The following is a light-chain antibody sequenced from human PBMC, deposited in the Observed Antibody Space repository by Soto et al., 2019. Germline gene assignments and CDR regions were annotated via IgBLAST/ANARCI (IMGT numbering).Light chain of an antibody. CDR1: SSDVGGYNF. V-gene: IGLV2-14*01. J-gene: IGLJ3*02. Sequence: QSALTQPASVSGSPGQSITISCTGTSSDVGGYNFVSWYQQHPGKAPKLMIYEVTSRPSGVSSRFSGPKSGNTASLTISGLQSEYEADYFYSSYTRQKTRVFGGGTKLTVL. CDR2: EVT. CDR3: SSYTRQKTRV.